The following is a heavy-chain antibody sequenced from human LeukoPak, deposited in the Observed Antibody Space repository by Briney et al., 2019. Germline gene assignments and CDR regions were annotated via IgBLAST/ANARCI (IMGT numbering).Heavy chain of an antibody. CDR2: KWYDGNKK. D-gene: IGHD2-2*01. V-gene: IGHV3-33*01. Sequence: GGSLRLSCAASGFAFSGYGMHWVHQAPGKGLEWVVVKWYDGNKKYYDDSVKGRFTISRDNYKHPLYLQTNSRRAEDTAVYYCARDCRFGSTTCHDYWGQGTLVTVPS. CDR1: GFAFSGYG. CDR3: ARDCRFGSTTCHDY. J-gene: IGHJ4*02.